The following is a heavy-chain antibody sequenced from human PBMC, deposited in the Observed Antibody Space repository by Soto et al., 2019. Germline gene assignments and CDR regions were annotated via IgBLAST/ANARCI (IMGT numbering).Heavy chain of an antibody. Sequence: GVSKRISCSGSEGSCGDFGRAWVRQITGKGLDWIGNIYPGDSNVKYSQSFHGQVTISVDRSIDTAYLQWSSLKASDTASYYCARHGTEDSTSEGCYNWFDPWGQGTLVTVSS. V-gene: IGHV5-51*02. J-gene: IGHJ5*02. CDR3: ARHGTEDSTSEGCYNWFDP. CDR2: IYPGDSNV. CDR1: EGSCGDFG. D-gene: IGHD6-6*01.